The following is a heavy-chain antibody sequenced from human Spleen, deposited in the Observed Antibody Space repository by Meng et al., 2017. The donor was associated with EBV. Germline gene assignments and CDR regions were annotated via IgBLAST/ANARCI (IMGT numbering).Heavy chain of an antibody. J-gene: IGHJ4*02. Sequence: AQVGESGGALVQPGGCLSLSCPASGFTFSSYWMHWVRQGPGKGLVWVSRTNEYGTITTYADSVKGRFTISRDNAKNTLYLQMNSLRAEDTAVYYCSRDLAGSDNYWGQGTLVTVSS. D-gene: IGHD1-14*01. CDR2: TNEYGTIT. CDR3: SRDLAGSDNY. V-gene: IGHV3-74*01. CDR1: GFTFSSYW.